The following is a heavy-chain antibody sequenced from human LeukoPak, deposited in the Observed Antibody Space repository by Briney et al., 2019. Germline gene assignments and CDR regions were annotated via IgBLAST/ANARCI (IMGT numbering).Heavy chain of an antibody. J-gene: IGHJ4*02. V-gene: IGHV3-74*03. Sequence: GGSLRLSCAGSGFTFTGYWMHWVRQAPGKGLVWISRIYSDGRSLTYADSVMGRFTISRDNAKNMLYLQMNSLRAEDTAVYYCARVLASGSYSANYFDYWGQGSLVTVSS. CDR1: GFTFTGYW. CDR3: ARVLASGSYSANYFDY. D-gene: IGHD1-26*01. CDR2: IYSDGRSL.